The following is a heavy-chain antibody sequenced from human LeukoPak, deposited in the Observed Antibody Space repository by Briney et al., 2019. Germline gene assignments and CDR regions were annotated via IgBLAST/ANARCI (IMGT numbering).Heavy chain of an antibody. CDR3: ASTEAASYYYGMDV. CDR1: GGSISSGDYY. CDR2: IYYSGST. D-gene: IGHD6-13*01. J-gene: IGHJ6*04. V-gene: IGHV4-30-4*01. Sequence: SETLSLTCTVSGGSISSGDYYWSWIRQLPGKGLEWIGYIYYSGSTYYNPSLKSRVTISVDTSKNQFSLKLSSVTAADTAVYYCASTEAASYYYGMDVWGKGTTVTVSS.